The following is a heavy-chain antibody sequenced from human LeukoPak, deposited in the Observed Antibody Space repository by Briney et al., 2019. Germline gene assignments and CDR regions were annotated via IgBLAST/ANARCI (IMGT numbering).Heavy chain of an antibody. CDR1: GFTFSNYD. J-gene: IGHJ4*02. Sequence: PGGSLRLSCTTSGFTFSNYDIHWVRQAPGKGLERVAFIRSDGSNRYYADSVRGRFTISRDNSKNTLFLQMNSLRPEDTAVYYCTPPGSSGIYIYWGQGTLVTVSS. CDR3: TPPGSSGIYIY. V-gene: IGHV3-30*02. D-gene: IGHD1-26*01. CDR2: IRSDGSNR.